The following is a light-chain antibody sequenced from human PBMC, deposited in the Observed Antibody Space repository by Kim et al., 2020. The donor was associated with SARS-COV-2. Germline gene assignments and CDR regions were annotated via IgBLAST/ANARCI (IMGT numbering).Light chain of an antibody. Sequence: EIVMTQSPATLSVSPGESATLSCRASQSVNSQLAWYQQKPGQAPRLVIYGASTRATGMPVRFSGSASGTEFTLTISSLQPEDFAVYYCQQYYNWPETFGQGTKVDIK. CDR1: QSVNSQ. J-gene: IGKJ1*01. CDR3: QQYYNWPET. CDR2: GAS. V-gene: IGKV3-15*01.